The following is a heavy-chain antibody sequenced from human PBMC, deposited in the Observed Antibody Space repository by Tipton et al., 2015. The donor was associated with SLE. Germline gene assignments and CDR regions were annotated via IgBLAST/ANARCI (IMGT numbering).Heavy chain of an antibody. D-gene: IGHD3-3*02. V-gene: IGHV4-4*02. J-gene: IGHJ5*02. CDR1: GASITSSDW. Sequence: TLSLTCAVSGASITSSDWWSWVRQPPGKWLEYIGEIRHRGSTNYKSSLRGRVTISVDRSKNQFSLWLTSLTAADTAVYYCARGPPFMEWERNWFDPWGQGTQVTVSS. CDR2: IRHRGST. CDR3: ARGPPFMEWERNWFDP.